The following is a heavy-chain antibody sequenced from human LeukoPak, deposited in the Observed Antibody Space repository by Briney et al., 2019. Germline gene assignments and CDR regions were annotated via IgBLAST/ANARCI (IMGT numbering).Heavy chain of an antibody. CDR2: FKTKYSQV. Sequence: GGSLRLSCVASGFTFSDYAMNWVRQAPGKGLEWVSTFKTKYSQVYYAESVRGRFTISRDISKNTLYLQMNSLRAEDSALYYCARGGRGSAAVVAPRSFDIWGQGTMVTVSS. D-gene: IGHD3-22*01. CDR1: GFTFSDYA. J-gene: IGHJ3*02. V-gene: IGHV3-23*05. CDR3: ARGGRGSAAVVAPRSFDI.